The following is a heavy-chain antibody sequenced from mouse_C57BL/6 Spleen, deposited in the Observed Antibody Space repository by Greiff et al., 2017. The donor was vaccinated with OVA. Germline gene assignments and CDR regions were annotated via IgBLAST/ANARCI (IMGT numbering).Heavy chain of an antibody. CDR3: ARETAQGFDY. D-gene: IGHD3-2*02. J-gene: IGHJ2*01. CDR2: INPSSGYT. Sequence: QVHVKQSGAELARPGASVKMSCKASGYTFTSYTMHWVKQRPGQGLEWIGYINPSSGYTKYNQKFKDKATLTADKSSSTAYMQLSSLTSEDSAVYYCARETAQGFDYWGQGTTLTVSS. V-gene: IGHV1-4*01. CDR1: GYTFTSYT.